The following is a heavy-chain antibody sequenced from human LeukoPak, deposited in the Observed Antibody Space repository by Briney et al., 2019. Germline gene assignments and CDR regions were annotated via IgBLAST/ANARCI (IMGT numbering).Heavy chain of an antibody. CDR2: ISAYNGNT. V-gene: IGHV1-18*04. Sequence: GASVKVSCKASGYTFTSYGISWVRQAPGQGLEWMGWISAYNGNTNYAQKLQGRVTMTTDTSTSTAYMELRSLRSDDTAVYYCAREGLVWFGESTESFFDHWGQGTLVTVSS. CDR1: GYTFTSYG. CDR3: AREGLVWFGESTESFFDH. J-gene: IGHJ4*02. D-gene: IGHD3-10*01.